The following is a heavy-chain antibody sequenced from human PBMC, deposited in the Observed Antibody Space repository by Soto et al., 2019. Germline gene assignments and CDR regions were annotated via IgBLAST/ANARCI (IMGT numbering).Heavy chain of an antibody. CDR3: ARGWGYDSNDYYYAY. CDR2: IIPIFGTA. J-gene: IGHJ4*02. V-gene: IGHV1-69*01. Sequence: QVQLVQSGAEVRKPGSSVKASCKASGGTFSRHAISWVRQAPGQGLEWMGGIIPIFGTANHARKFQGRVTIIADESASTVYMELSSLRSEDTAMYYCARGWGYDSNDYYYAYWGQGTLVIVSS. D-gene: IGHD3-22*01. CDR1: GGTFSRHA.